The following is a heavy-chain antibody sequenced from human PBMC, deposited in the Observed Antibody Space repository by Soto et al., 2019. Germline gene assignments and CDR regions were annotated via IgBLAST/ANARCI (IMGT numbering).Heavy chain of an antibody. CDR1: GGSISSGGYY. Sequence: TLSLTCTVSGGSISSGGYYWSWIRQHPGKGLERIGYIYYSGSTYYDPSLKSRVTISVDTSKNQFSLKLSSVTAADTAVYYCARTQGPTVVMAPLDYWGQGTLVTVSS. D-gene: IGHD3-16*01. CDR2: IYYSGST. CDR3: ARTQGPTVVMAPLDY. J-gene: IGHJ4*02. V-gene: IGHV4-31*02.